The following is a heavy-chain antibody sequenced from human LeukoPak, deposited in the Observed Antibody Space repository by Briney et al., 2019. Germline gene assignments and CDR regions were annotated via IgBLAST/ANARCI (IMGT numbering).Heavy chain of an antibody. Sequence: PGGSLRLSCAASGFTFDDYAMHWVRQAPGKGLEWVSGISWHSGTMDYGDSVKGRFTISRDNAKNSLYLQMNSLRAEDTALYYCAKAVWSTVTTLVDYWGQGTLVTVSS. CDR1: GFTFDDYA. CDR2: ISWHSGTM. J-gene: IGHJ4*02. D-gene: IGHD4-17*01. V-gene: IGHV3-9*01. CDR3: AKAVWSTVTTLVDY.